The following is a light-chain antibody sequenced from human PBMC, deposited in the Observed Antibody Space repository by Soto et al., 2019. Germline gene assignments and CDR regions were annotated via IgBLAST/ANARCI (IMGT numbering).Light chain of an antibody. CDR2: EVS. CDR3: SSYTTSSTRV. J-gene: IGLJ1*01. V-gene: IGLV2-14*03. CDR1: SSDVGAYDY. Sequence: QSALAQPASVSGSPGQSITISCTGTSSDVGAYDYVSWYQQHPDKAPKLMIYEVSYRPSGVSNRFSGSKSVNTATLTISGLQAEDEADYYCSSYTTSSTRVFGTGTXVTVL.